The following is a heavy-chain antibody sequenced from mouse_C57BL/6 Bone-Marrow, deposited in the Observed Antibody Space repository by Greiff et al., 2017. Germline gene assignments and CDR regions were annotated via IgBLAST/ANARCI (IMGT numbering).Heavy chain of an antibody. J-gene: IGHJ1*03. V-gene: IGHV5-9*01. CDR1: GFTFSSYT. Sequence: EVKLMESGGGLVKPGGSLKLSCAASGFTFSSYTMSWVRQTPEKRLQWVAAISGGGGHTYYPDSVKGRFTISRDNDKNILYLQMSSLRSEDTALYYCSRQVTTVLATKYFDVWGTGTTVTVSS. D-gene: IGHD1-1*01. CDR3: SRQVTTVLATKYFDV. CDR2: ISGGGGHT.